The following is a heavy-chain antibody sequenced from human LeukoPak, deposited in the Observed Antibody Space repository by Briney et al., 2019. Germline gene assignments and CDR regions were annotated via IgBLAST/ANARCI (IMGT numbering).Heavy chain of an antibody. V-gene: IGHV3-15*01. D-gene: IGHD3-10*01. CDR2: IKSKADGGTT. J-gene: IGHJ6*04. Sequence: NPGGSLRLSCAASGFTFSNAWMSWVRQASGKGLEWVGRIKSKADGGTTDYAAPVKGRFTISRDDSKNTLYLQMNSLKIEDTAVYYCTTGDGSGSRGMDVWGKGTTVTVSS. CDR3: TTGDGSGSRGMDV. CDR1: GFTFSNAW.